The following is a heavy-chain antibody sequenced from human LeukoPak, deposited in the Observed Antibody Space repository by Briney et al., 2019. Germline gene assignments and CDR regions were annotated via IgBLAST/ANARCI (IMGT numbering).Heavy chain of an antibody. CDR2: ISGSGGST. J-gene: IGHJ4*02. Sequence: EGSLRLSCAASGFTFSSYAMSWVRQAPGKGLEWVSAISGSGGSTYYADSVKGRFTIPRDNSKNTLYLQMNSLRAEDTAVYYCAKEKRQLLWFGELFVWGQGTLVTVSS. CDR3: AKEKRQLLWFGELFV. D-gene: IGHD3-10*01. CDR1: GFTFSSYA. V-gene: IGHV3-23*01.